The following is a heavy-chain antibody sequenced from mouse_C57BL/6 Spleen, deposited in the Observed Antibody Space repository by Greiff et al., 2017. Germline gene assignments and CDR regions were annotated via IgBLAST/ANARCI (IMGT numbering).Heavy chain of an antibody. CDR3: ARSPIDGYLYYYSIDY. J-gene: IGHJ4*01. CDR2: IRNKANGYTT. Sequence: EVKLQESGGGLVQPGGSLSLSCAASGFTFTDYYMSWVRQPPGKALEWLGFIRNKANGYTTAYSASVRGRITISIYNSQNILYLQMKALRAEECATYYCARSPIDGYLYYYSIDYWGQGTSVTVSS. V-gene: IGHV7-3*01. CDR1: GFTFTDYY. D-gene: IGHD2-3*01.